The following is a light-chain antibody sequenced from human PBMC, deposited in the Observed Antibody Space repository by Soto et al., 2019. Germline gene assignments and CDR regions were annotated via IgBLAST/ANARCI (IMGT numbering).Light chain of an antibody. CDR1: QSVSSN. Sequence: EIVMTQSPATLSVSPGERATLSCRASQSVSSNLAWYQQKPGQAPRLLIYGASTRATGIPARFSGSGSGTEFTLTISRLQSEDCAVYYCQQYNNWPFTFGPGTKVDIK. J-gene: IGKJ3*01. CDR3: QQYNNWPFT. CDR2: GAS. V-gene: IGKV3-15*01.